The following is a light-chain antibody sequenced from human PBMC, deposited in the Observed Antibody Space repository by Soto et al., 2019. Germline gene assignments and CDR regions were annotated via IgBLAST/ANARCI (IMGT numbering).Light chain of an antibody. Sequence: DIQMTQSPSSLSASVGDRVTITCQARQDIDNYLNWYQQKPGKAPRLLIYDSSTLQTGVPSRFSGSGSGTDFTFAISSLQPEDIATYYCQQSHNLPLSCGGGTKVQI. J-gene: IGKJ4*01. CDR1: QDIDNY. V-gene: IGKV1-33*01. CDR3: QQSHNLPLS. CDR2: DSS.